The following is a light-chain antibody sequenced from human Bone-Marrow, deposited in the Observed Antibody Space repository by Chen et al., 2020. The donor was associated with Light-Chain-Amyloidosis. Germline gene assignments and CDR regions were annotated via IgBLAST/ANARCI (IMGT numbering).Light chain of an antibody. CDR2: RDT. CDR1: DLPTKY. V-gene: IGLV3-25*03. CDR3: QSADSSGTYEVI. J-gene: IGLJ2*01. Sequence: SHVLTQPPSVAGSTAQTARMPCSGDDLPTKYAYWYQQKPGQAPVLVIHRDTERPSGISERFSGSSSGTTATLTISGVQAEDEADYHCQSADSSGTYEVIFGGGTKLTVL.